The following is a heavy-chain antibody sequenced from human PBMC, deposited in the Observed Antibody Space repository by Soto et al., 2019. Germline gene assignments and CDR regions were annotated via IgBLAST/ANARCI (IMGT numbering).Heavy chain of an antibody. Sequence: SETLSLNCAISGDSVSSNSAAWNWIRQSPSRGLEWLGRTYYRSKWYNDYAVSVKSRITINPDTSKNQFSLQLNSVTPEDTAVYYCARDPDAYYDILTGHYGMDVWGQGTTVTVS. J-gene: IGHJ6*02. CDR2: TYYRSKWYN. V-gene: IGHV6-1*01. D-gene: IGHD3-9*01. CDR1: GDSVSSNSAA. CDR3: ARDPDAYYDILTGHYGMDV.